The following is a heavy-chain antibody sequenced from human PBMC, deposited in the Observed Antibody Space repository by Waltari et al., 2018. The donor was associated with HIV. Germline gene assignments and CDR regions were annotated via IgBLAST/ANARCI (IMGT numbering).Heavy chain of an antibody. V-gene: IGHV3-33*01. CDR1: GFTFSSYG. Sequence: QVQLVESGGGVVQPGRSLRLSCAASGFTFSSYGMHWVRQAPGKGLEWVAVIGYDGSNKYYADSVKGRFTISRDNSKNTLYLQMNSLRAEDTAVYYCARGGAMVRGYYYYMDVWGKGTTVTVSS. CDR2: IGYDGSNK. D-gene: IGHD3-10*01. CDR3: ARGGAMVRGYYYYMDV. J-gene: IGHJ6*03.